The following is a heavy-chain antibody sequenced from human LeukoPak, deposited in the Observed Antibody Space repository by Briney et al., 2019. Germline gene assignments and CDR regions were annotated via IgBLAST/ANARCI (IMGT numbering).Heavy chain of an antibody. V-gene: IGHV4-59*01. CDR3: ARYGLAYTYDF. CDR2: IYYSGST. J-gene: IGHJ4*02. CDR1: GGSTSGYY. Sequence: PSETLSLTCSVSGGSTSGYYWSWIRQPPGKGLEWIGYIYYSGSTNYNPSLKSRVTMSVDTSKNQFSLKLSSVTAADMAVYYCARYGLAYTYDFWGQGTLATVSS. D-gene: IGHD3-16*01.